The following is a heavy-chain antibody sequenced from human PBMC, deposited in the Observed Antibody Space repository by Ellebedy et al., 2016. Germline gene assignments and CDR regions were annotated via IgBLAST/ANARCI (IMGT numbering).Heavy chain of an antibody. V-gene: IGHV1-18*01. Sequence: ASVKVSXKASSYTFTSHGISWVRQAPGQGLEWMRWISAYNGNTNYPQKLQGRVTMTTDTSKSTAYMELRSRRSDDTAVYYCERGGGRGCSSTSCYFWDTLESDWYFDLWGRGTLVTVSS. D-gene: IGHD2-2*01. CDR3: ERGGGRGCSSTSCYFWDTLESDWYFDL. J-gene: IGHJ2*01. CDR2: ISAYNGNT. CDR1: SYTFTSHG.